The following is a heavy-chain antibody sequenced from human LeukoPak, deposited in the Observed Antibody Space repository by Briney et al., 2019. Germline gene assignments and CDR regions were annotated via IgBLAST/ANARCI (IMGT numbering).Heavy chain of an antibody. V-gene: IGHV3-7*03. D-gene: IGHD3-10*01. Sequence: GGSLRLSCAASGLTFSSYWMSWVRQAPGKGLEWVANIKQDGSEKYYVDSVKGRFTISRDNAKNSLYLQMNSLRAEDTAVYYCARDGSGPDNWGQGTLVTVSS. CDR3: ARDGSGPDN. CDR2: IKQDGSEK. CDR1: GLTFSSYW. J-gene: IGHJ4*02.